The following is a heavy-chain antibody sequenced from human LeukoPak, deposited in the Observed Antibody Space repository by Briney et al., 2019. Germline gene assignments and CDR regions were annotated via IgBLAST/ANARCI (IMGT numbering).Heavy chain of an antibody. CDR3: AKDTYYYGSGSYYVRWFDP. CDR2: IRYDGSNK. CDR1: GFTFSSYS. J-gene: IGHJ5*02. V-gene: IGHV3-30*02. Sequence: PGGSLRLSCAASGFTFSSYSMNWVRQAPGKGLEWVAFIRYDGSNKYYADSVKGRSTISRDNSKNTLYLQMNSLRAEDTAVYYCAKDTYYYGSGSYYVRWFDPWGQGTLVTVSS. D-gene: IGHD3-10*01.